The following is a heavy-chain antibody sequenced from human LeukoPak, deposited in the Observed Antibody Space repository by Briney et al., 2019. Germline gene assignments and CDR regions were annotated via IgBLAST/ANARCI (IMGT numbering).Heavy chain of an antibody. CDR2: INPNSGGT. Sequence: ASVKVSCKASGYTFTGYYMHWVRQAPGQGLEWMGWINPNSGGTNYAQKFQGRVTMTRDTSISTAYMELSRLRSDDTAVYYCARVHEPFAYFDYWGQGTLVTASS. CDR3: ARVHEPFAYFDY. CDR1: GYTFTGYY. D-gene: IGHD1-14*01. J-gene: IGHJ4*02. V-gene: IGHV1-2*02.